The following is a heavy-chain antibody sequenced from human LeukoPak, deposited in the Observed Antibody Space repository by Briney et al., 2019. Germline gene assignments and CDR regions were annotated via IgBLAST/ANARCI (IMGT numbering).Heavy chain of an antibody. V-gene: IGHV3-20*04. D-gene: IGHD4/OR15-4a*01. Sequence: GGSLRLSCAASGCTFDDYGLCWVRQGPGKGLEWVSGINWNGGSTGYADSVKGRFTNSRDNAKNSLYLQMNGGRAEDTAVYYCARGGAYYYYMDVWGKGTTVTVSS. CDR1: GCTFDDYG. CDR2: INWNGGST. CDR3: ARGGAYYYYMDV. J-gene: IGHJ6*03.